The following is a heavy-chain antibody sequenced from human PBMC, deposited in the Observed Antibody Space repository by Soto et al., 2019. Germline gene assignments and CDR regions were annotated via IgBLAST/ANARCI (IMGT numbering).Heavy chain of an antibody. D-gene: IGHD3-16*01. CDR3: AKAYFVWSSEKPYYFDY. Sequence: EVQLLDSGGGLVQPGGSLRLSCAASGFTFSNYAMTWVRQGPGKGLAWVSGISGSGGRSYYADSVKGRFTSSRDNSKSTLYLQMNSLRAEDTAVYYCAKAYFVWSSEKPYYFDYWGQGTLVTVSS. J-gene: IGHJ4*02. CDR2: ISGSGGRS. V-gene: IGHV3-23*01. CDR1: GFTFSNYA.